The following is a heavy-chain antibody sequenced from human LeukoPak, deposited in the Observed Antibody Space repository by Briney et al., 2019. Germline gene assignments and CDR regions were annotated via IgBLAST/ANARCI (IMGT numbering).Heavy chain of an antibody. Sequence: GGSLRLSCAASGFTFSSYAMHWVRQAPGKGLEWVSSITSSRIYIYYADSVKGRFTISRDNAKNSLYLQMNSLRAEDTAVYYCARDSGWGGYYMPLGPDYWGQGTLVTVSS. CDR3: ARDSGWGGYYMPLGPDY. D-gene: IGHD3-3*01. CDR2: ITSSRIYI. V-gene: IGHV3-21*01. CDR1: GFTFSSYA. J-gene: IGHJ4*02.